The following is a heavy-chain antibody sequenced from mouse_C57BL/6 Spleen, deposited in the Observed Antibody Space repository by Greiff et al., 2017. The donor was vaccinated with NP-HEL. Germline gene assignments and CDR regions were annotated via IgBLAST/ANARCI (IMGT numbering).Heavy chain of an antibody. J-gene: IGHJ1*03. CDR1: GYAFSSYW. CDR3: ARDYGSPFYWYFDV. CDR2: IYPGDGDT. D-gene: IGHD1-1*01. V-gene: IGHV1-80*01. Sequence: QVQLKQSGAELVKPGASVKISCKASGYAFSSYWMNWVKQRPGKGLEWIGQIYPGDGDTNYNGKFKGKATLTADKSSSTAYMQLSSLTSEDSAVYFCARDYGSPFYWYFDVWGTGTTVTVSS.